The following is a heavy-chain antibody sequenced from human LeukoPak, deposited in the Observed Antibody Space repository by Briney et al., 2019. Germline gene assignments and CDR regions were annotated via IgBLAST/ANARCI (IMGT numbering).Heavy chain of an antibody. J-gene: IGHJ2*01. CDR3: ARLRSTYWYFDL. D-gene: IGHD4-17*01. Sequence: PSETLSLICAVSGGSISSSNWWSWVRQPPGKGLEWIGEIYHSGSTNYNPSLKSRVTISVDKSKNQFSLKLSSVTAADTAVYYCARLRSTYWYFDLWGRGTLVTVSS. CDR2: IYHSGST. CDR1: GGSISSSNW. V-gene: IGHV4-4*02.